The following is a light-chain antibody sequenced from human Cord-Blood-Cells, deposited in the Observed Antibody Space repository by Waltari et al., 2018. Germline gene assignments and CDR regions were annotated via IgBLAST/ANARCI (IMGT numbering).Light chain of an antibody. CDR2: AAS. J-gene: IGKJ1*01. V-gene: IGKV1-39*01. CDR3: QQRYSTPPT. CDR1: QSISSY. Sequence: DIQLTQSPSSLSASVGDRVTITCRASQSISSYLNWYQQNPGKAPKLLFYAASSLQSGFPSRFSGSGSGTDFSLTSSSLQPEDFATYDCQQRYSTPPTFGQGTKVEIK.